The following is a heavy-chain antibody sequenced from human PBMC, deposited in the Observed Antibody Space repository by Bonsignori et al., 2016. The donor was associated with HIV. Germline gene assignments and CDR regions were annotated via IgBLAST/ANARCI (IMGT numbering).Heavy chain of an antibody. D-gene: IGHD6-6*01. J-gene: IGHJ6*03. CDR3: ARDNGIAARSPIAYYYYYMDV. Sequence: SVKVSCKASGGTFSSYAISWVRQAPGQGLEWMGGIIPIFGTANYAQKFQGRVTITADESTSTAYMELSSLRSEDTAVYYCARDNGIAARSPIAYYYYYMDVWGKGTTVTVSS. CDR1: GGTFSSYA. CDR2: IIPIFGTA. V-gene: IGHV1-69*13.